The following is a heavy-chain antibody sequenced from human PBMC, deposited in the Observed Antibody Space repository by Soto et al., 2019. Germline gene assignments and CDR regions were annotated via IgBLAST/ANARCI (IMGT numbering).Heavy chain of an antibody. CDR1: GYTFTSYG. D-gene: IGHD3-22*01. J-gene: IGHJ3*02. CDR3: ASFITLIVVVNAFDI. V-gene: IGHV1-18*01. Sequence: QVQLVQSGAEVKKPGASVKVSCKASGYTFTSYGISWVRQAPGQGFEWLGWISAYNGNTNYAQKLQGRVTMTTDTSTSTAYMERRSLRSDDTAVYYCASFITLIVVVNAFDIWGQGTMVTVSS. CDR2: ISAYNGNT.